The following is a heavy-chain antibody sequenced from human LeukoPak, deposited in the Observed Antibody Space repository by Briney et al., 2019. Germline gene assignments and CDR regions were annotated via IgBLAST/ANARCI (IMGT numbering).Heavy chain of an antibody. CDR3: ARSYCSGASCYGGDWFDP. Sequence: GASVKVSCKASGYTFTGYYMHWVRQAPGQGLEWMGWISAYHGNTNYAPKVQGRVTMTTDTSTSTAYMELRSLRSDDTAIYYCARSYCSGASCYGGDWFDPWGQGTLVTVSS. V-gene: IGHV1-18*04. D-gene: IGHD2-15*01. J-gene: IGHJ5*02. CDR1: GYTFTGYY. CDR2: ISAYHGNT.